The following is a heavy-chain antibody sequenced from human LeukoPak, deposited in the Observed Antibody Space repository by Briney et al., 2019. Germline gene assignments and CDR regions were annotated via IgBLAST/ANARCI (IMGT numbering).Heavy chain of an antibody. Sequence: GGSLRLSCAASGFSFSSYYMNWVRQAPGKGLEWVALINPDGSERYYVDSAKGRFTISRDNARNSLYLQMDSLRDDDTAMYFCTRDLAAVPGPRMDVWGQGTTVTVSS. D-gene: IGHD6-19*01. V-gene: IGHV3-7*03. CDR3: TRDLAAVPGPRMDV. J-gene: IGHJ6*02. CDR2: INPDGSER. CDR1: GFSFSSYY.